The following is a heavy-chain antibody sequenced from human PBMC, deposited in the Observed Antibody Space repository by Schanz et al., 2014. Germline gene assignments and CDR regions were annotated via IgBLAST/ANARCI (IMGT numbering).Heavy chain of an antibody. D-gene: IGHD3-22*01. J-gene: IGHJ4*02. CDR3: AKVWGSDYFYPFDY. V-gene: IGHV3-23*04. CDR1: GFTFSSYA. CDR2: ISGSGGSA. Sequence: EVQLVESGGGLVQPGGSLRLSCAASGFTFSSYAMSWVRQAPGKGLEWVSHISGSGGSAYYADSVKGRLTISRDNSKNTLYLQMSSLRAEDTAVYYCAKVWGSDYFYPFDYWGQGTLVTVSS.